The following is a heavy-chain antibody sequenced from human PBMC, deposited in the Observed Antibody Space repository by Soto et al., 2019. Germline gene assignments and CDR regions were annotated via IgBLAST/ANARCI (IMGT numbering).Heavy chain of an antibody. J-gene: IGHJ4*02. V-gene: IGHV3-23*01. CDR2: VSASGTST. CDR1: GFTFDTYA. D-gene: IGHD3-22*01. CDR3: ISDSSGYYQFDY. Sequence: GGSLRLSCAASGFTFDTYAMSWVRQTPGKGLEWVSTVSASGTSTYYTDSVKGRFTISRDDSKNTAYLQMNSLKTEDTAVYYCISDSSGYYQFDYWGQGTVVTVSS.